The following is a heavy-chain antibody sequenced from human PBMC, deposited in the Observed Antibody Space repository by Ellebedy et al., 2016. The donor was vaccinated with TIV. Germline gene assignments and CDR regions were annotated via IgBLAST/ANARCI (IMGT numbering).Heavy chain of an antibody. D-gene: IGHD2-15*01. V-gene: IGHV5-51*01. CDR1: GYNFLGYW. CDR3: ARRKFEKLDAYDV. Sequence: GESLKISXQASGYNFLGYWVAWVRQMPGKGLEWMGMVYPGDSDIRYSPSFRGQVSISAGKSISTAYLQWNTLKASDTGIYYCARRKFEKLDAYDVWGQGTMVTVSS. CDR2: VYPGDSDI. J-gene: IGHJ3*01.